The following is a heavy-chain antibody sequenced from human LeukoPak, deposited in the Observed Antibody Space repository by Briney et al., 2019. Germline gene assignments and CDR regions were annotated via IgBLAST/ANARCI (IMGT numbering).Heavy chain of an antibody. J-gene: IGHJ5*02. CDR3: ARGGKLNNWFDP. CDR1: GYIFSGYH. CDR2: INPNSGGT. Sequence: ASVKVSCKASGYIFSGYHMHWVRQAPGQGLEWMGWINPNSGGTNYAQQFQGRVTMTRDTSISTAYMELSRLRSDDTAVYYCARGGKLNNWFDPWGQGTLVTVSS. V-gene: IGHV1-2*02. D-gene: IGHD3-16*01.